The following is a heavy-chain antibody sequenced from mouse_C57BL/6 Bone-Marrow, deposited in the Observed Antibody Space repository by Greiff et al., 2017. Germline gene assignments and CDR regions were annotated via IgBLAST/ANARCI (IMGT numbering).Heavy chain of an antibody. CDR3: ARVDWDVGFAY. J-gene: IGHJ3*01. CDR1: GYTFTNYW. CDR2: IYPGGGYT. Sequence: QVQLQQSGAELVRPGTSVKMSCKASGYTFTNYWIGWAKQRPGHGLEWIGDIYPGGGYTNYNEKFKGKATLTANKSSSTAYKQFSSLTSEDSAIYYCARVDWDVGFAYWGQGTLVTVSA. V-gene: IGHV1-63*01. D-gene: IGHD4-1*01.